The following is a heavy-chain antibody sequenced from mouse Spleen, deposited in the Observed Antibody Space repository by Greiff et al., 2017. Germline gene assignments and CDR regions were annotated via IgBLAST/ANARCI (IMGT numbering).Heavy chain of an antibody. D-gene: IGHD1-1*02. CDR3: ARRGYDGSYYFDY. V-gene: IGHV1-76*01. CDR1: GYTFTDYY. J-gene: IGHJ2*01. Sequence: VKVVESGAELVRPGASVKLSCKASGYTFTDYYINWVKQRPGQGLEWIARIYPGSGNTYYNEKFKGKATLTAEKSSSTAYMQLSSLTSEDSAVYFCARRGYDGSYYFDYWGQGTTLTVSS. CDR2: IYPGSGNT.